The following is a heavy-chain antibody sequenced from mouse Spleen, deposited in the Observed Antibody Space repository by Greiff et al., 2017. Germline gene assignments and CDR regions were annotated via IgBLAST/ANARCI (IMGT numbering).Heavy chain of an antibody. J-gene: IGHJ1*01. V-gene: IGHV1-18*01. Sequence: EVKLQESGPELVKPGASVKIPCKASGYTFTDYNMDWVKQSHGKSLEWIGDINPNNGGTIYNQKFKGKATLTVDKSSSTAYMELRSLTSEDTAVYYCAQRAYYGNYSWYFDVWGAGTTVTVSS. CDR3: AQRAYYGNYSWYFDV. CDR1: GYTFTDYN. D-gene: IGHD2-10*01. CDR2: INPNNGGT.